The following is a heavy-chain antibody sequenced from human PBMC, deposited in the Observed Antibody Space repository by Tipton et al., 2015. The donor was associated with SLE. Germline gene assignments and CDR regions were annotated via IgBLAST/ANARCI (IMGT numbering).Heavy chain of an antibody. CDR2: IYYTGST. CDR1: GGSCSSDTYL. Sequence: PGLVKPSETLSLTCTVSGGSCSSDTYLWGWIRQPPAKGLEWIVDIYYTGSTYYNPSLKSRVTISVDTSKNQFTLKLCSVTAAVTAVYYCAGRGDLVVVTSYFDYWGQGPLVTVSS. D-gene: IGHD2-21*02. CDR3: AGRGDLVVVTSYFDY. J-gene: IGHJ4*02. V-gene: IGHV4-39*06.